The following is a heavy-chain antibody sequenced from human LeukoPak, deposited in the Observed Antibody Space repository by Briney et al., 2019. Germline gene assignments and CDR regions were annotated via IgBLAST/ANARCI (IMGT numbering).Heavy chain of an antibody. D-gene: IGHD2-15*01. Sequence: PGRSLRLSCAASGFTFSSYGMHWVRQAPGKGLEWVAVISYDGSNKYYADSVNGRFTISRDNSKNTLYLQMNSLRAEDTAVYYCAKDALGYCSGGSCSTRSWFDPWGQGTLVTVSS. J-gene: IGHJ5*02. V-gene: IGHV3-30*18. CDR2: ISYDGSNK. CDR3: AKDALGYCSGGSCSTRSWFDP. CDR1: GFTFSSYG.